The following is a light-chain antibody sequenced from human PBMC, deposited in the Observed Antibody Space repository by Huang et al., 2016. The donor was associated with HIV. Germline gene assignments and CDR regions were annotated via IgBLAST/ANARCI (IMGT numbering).Light chain of an antibody. V-gene: IGKV4-1*01. J-gene: IGKJ1*01. CDR1: QSVLKTSKNKNC. CDR3: HQYYDTPQT. Sequence: DIVVTQSPDSLALSLCGRVAINCTASQSVLKTSKNKNCLSWYQLKPGQPPKFLIYWASTRETGVPYRISRSRSVTHFTLPIASLQAEDVAVYYCHQYYDTPQTFGQGTKVEVK. CDR2: WAS.